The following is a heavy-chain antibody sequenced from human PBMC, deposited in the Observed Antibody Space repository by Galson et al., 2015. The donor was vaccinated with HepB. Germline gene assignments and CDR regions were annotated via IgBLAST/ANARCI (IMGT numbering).Heavy chain of an antibody. J-gene: IGHJ5*02. Sequence: SVKVSCKASGYTFTSYGISWVRQAPGQGLEWMGWISAYNGNTNYAQKLQGRVTMTTDTSTSTAYMELRSLRSDDTAVYYCARVRIVATIEWFDPWGQGTLVTVSS. D-gene: IGHD5-12*01. CDR1: GYTFTSYG. CDR3: ARVRIVATIEWFDP. CDR2: ISAYNGNT. V-gene: IGHV1-18*01.